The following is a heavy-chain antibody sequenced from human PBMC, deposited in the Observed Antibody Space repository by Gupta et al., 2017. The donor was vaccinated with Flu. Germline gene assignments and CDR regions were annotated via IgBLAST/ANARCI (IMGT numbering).Heavy chain of an antibody. V-gene: IGHV3-74*01. J-gene: IGHJ3*02. Sequence: ELQLVESGGGLVQPGGSLRLSCAASGFTFSHYWMHWVRQAPGKGLVWVSRIISDGTSRSYADSVKGRFTISRDNAKNTMLLQMNSLRADDTAVYYCARGGYYSLDAFDIWGPGTMVTVSS. CDR2: IISDGTSR. CDR1: GFTFSHYW. D-gene: IGHD3-22*01. CDR3: ARGGYYSLDAFDI.